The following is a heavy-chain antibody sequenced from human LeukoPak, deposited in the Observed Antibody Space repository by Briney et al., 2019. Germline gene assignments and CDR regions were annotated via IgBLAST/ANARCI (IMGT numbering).Heavy chain of an antibody. J-gene: IGHJ4*02. D-gene: IGHD4-23*01. CDR3: ARDRPFDDSNDYGGNSSAGGFDY. CDR1: GYTLTEIS. Sequence: VASVKVSCKVSGYTLTEISMHWVRQAPGQGLEWMGRIIPILGIANYAQKFQGRVTITADKSTSTAYMELSSLRSEDTAVYYCARDRPFDDSNDYGGNSSAGGFDYWGQGTLVTVSS. V-gene: IGHV1-69*04. CDR2: IIPILGIA.